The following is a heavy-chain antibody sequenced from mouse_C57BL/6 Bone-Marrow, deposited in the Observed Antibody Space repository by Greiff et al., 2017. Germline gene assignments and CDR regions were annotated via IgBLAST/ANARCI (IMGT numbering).Heavy chain of an antibody. CDR3: ARAGFAY. V-gene: IGHV1-64*01. CDR2: IHPNSGSP. CDR1: GYTFTSYW. Sequence: QVQLKQPGAELVKPGASVKLSCKASGYTFTSYWMHWVKQRPGQGLEWIGMIHPNSGSPNSNEKFKSKATLTVDKSSSTAYMQLSSLTSEDSAVYYCARAGFAYWGQGTLVTVSA. J-gene: IGHJ3*01.